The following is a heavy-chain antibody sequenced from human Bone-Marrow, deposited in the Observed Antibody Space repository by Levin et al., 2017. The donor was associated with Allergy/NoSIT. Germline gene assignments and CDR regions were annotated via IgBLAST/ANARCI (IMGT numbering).Heavy chain of an antibody. CDR1: GFTLSDYA. D-gene: IGHD1-14*01. Sequence: HPGGSLRLSCAASGFTLSDYAMSWVRQAPGKGLEWVSALSRSGDSTYYADSVKGRFTISRDISKNTLYLQMNSLRAEDTAMYYCARDPPVYWGRGTLVTVSS. CDR2: LSRSGDST. V-gene: IGHV3-23*01. CDR3: ARDPPVY. J-gene: IGHJ4*02.